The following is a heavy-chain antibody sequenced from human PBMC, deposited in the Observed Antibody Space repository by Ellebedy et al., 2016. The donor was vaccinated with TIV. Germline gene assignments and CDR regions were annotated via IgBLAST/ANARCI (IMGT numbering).Heavy chain of an antibody. V-gene: IGHV3-7*01. J-gene: IGHJ4*02. CDR1: GFTFSSYW. D-gene: IGHD6-19*01. Sequence: GGSLRLSXAASGFTFSSYWMTWVRQAPGKGLEWVANIKKDGSEEYYVDSVKGRFTISRDNAKNSLYLQMNSLRDEDTAVYYCARVSGAVAGKGDYWGQGTLVTVSS. CDR2: IKKDGSEE. CDR3: ARVSGAVAGKGDY.